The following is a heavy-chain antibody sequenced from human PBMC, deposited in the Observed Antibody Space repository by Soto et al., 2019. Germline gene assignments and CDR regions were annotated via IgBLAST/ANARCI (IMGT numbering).Heavy chain of an antibody. CDR2: IYYSGST. V-gene: IGHV4-30-4*01. CDR3: ARGLSYGDRGLTWFDP. D-gene: IGHD4-17*01. J-gene: IGHJ5*02. Sequence: QVQLQESGPGLVKPSQTLSLTCTVSGGSISSGDYYWSWIRQPPGKGLEWIGYIYYSGSTYYNPSLKSRVTISVDTSKNQFSLKLSSVTAADTAVYYCARGLSYGDRGLTWFDPWGQGTLVTVSS. CDR1: GGSISSGDYY.